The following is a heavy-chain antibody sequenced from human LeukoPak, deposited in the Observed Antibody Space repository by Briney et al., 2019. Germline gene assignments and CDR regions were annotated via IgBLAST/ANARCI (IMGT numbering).Heavy chain of an antibody. CDR1: GGSFSGYY. D-gene: IGHD3-10*01. Sequence: SETLSLTCAVYGGSFSGYYWSWIRQPPGKGLEWIGEINHSGSTNYNPSLKSRVTISVDTSKNQFSLKLSSVTAADTAVYYCARLRLKKYYYGSAYMDVWGKGTTVTISS. V-gene: IGHV4-34*01. J-gene: IGHJ6*03. CDR2: INHSGST. CDR3: ARLRLKKYYYGSAYMDV.